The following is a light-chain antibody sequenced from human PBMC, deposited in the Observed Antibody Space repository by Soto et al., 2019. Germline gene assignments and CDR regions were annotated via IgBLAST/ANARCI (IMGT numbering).Light chain of an antibody. V-gene: IGKV3-15*01. CDR1: QSVSSN. Sequence: EIVMTQYPATLSVSPGERATLSCRASQSVSSNLAWYQQKPGQAPRLLIYGASTRATGIPARFSGSRSGTEFTLTISSLQSEDFAVYYCQQYNNWPPTFGQGKRLEIK. CDR3: QQYNNWPPT. CDR2: GAS. J-gene: IGKJ5*01.